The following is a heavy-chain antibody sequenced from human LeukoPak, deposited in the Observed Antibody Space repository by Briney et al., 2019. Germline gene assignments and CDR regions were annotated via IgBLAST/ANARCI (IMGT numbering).Heavy chain of an antibody. J-gene: IGHJ6*03. D-gene: IGHD3-10*01. CDR3: ARADYYGSGSYYPTYYYYYMDV. Sequence: VASVKVSCKASGGTFSNYAISWVRQAPGQGLEWMGGIIPMFGTANYAQKFQGRVTITADESTSTAYMELSSLRSEDTAVYYCARADYYGSGSYYPTYYYYYMDVWGKGTTVTISS. CDR2: IIPMFGTA. CDR1: GGTFSNYA. V-gene: IGHV1-69*01.